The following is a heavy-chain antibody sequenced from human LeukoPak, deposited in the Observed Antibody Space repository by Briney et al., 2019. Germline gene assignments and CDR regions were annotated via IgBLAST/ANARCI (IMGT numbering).Heavy chain of an antibody. D-gene: IGHD3/OR15-3a*01. Sequence: PSQTLSLTCAVSGGSISSGAYSWGWIRQPPGKGLEWIGSIYYSGNTYYNASLKSQVSISIDTSKNQFSLKLTSVTAADTAVYYCARQTGSGLFILPGGQGTLVTVSS. J-gene: IGHJ4*02. V-gene: IGHV4-30-2*03. CDR2: IYYSGNT. CDR1: GGSISSGAYS. CDR3: ARQTGSGLFILP.